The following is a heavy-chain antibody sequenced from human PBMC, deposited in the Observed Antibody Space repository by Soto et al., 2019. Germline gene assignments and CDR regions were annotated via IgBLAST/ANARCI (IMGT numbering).Heavy chain of an antibody. CDR3: ARRFCSAGSCRGIGFDY. D-gene: IGHD2-15*01. Sequence: GGSLRLSCAASGFTFSSHDMHWVRQATGKGLEWVSAIGSDGGTYYLGSVKGRFTISRENAKNSLYLQMNSLRVGDTALYYCARRFCSAGSCRGIGFDYWGQGTLVTVSS. CDR1: GFTFSSHD. J-gene: IGHJ4*02. CDR2: IGSDGGT. V-gene: IGHV3-13*01.